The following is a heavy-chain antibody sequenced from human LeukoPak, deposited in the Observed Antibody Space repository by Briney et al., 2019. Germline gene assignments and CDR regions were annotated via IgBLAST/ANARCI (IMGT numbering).Heavy chain of an antibody. V-gene: IGHV3-23*01. CDR1: GFTFSSYA. CDR2: ISGNGGNT. CDR3: GKDIGDWYAGDY. J-gene: IGHJ4*02. D-gene: IGHD6-19*01. Sequence: GSLRLSCAASGFTFSSYAMSWVRQAPGKGLEWVSVISGNGGNTYYADSVKGRFTISRDNTKNTLHLQMNSLRAEDQAVYYCGKDIGDWYAGDYWGQGTLVIVSS.